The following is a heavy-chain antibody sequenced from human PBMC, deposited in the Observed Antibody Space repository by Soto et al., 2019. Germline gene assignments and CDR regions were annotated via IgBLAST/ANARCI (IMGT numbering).Heavy chain of an antibody. CDR2: INPNSGGT. D-gene: IGHD5-12*01. J-gene: IGHJ3*02. CDR3: ARAQGHADLVATIFAFDI. Sequence: GASVKVSCKASGYTFTSYDINWVRQAPGQGLEWMRWINPNSGGTNYAQKFQGWVTMTRDTSISTAYMELSRLRSDDTAVYYCARAQGHADLVATIFAFDIWGQGTMVTVSS. V-gene: IGHV1-2*04. CDR1: GYTFTSYD.